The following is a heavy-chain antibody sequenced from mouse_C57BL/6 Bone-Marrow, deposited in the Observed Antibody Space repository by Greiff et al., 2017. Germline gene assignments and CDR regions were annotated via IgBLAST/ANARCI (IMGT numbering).Heavy chain of an antibody. V-gene: IGHV5-16*01. Sequence: EVMLVESEGGLVQPGSSMKLSCTASGFTFSHYYMAWVRQVPEKGLEWVANINYDGSSTYYLDSLKSRFIISRDNAKNILYLQMSSLKSEDTATYYCARESITTVVATDWYFDVWGTGTTVTVSS. CDR3: ARESITTVVATDWYFDV. D-gene: IGHD1-1*01. J-gene: IGHJ1*03. CDR1: GFTFSHYY. CDR2: INYDGSST.